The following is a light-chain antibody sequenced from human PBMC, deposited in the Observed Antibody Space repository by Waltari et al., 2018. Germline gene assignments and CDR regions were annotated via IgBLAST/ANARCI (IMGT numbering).Light chain of an antibody. J-gene: IGLJ2*01. CDR2: STR. CDR1: TGAVTSAHY. V-gene: IGLV7-43*01. CDR3: LLNLVGIRV. Sequence: QTMVTQEPSVTVSPGGTVTLTCAPSTGAVTSAHYPNWFQQKPGQAPRTLISSTRNKEPWTPPRFSGALVGGKGALTLSGAEPDDEADYYCLLNLVGIRVVGGGTKLTVL.